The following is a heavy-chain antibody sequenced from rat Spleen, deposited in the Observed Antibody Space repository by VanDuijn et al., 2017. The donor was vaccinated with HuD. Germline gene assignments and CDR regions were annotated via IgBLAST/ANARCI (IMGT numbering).Heavy chain of an antibody. CDR1: GFTFSDYY. CDR2: INYDGSST. CDR3: ARSVFDY. V-gene: IGHV5-7*01. J-gene: IGHJ2*01. Sequence: EVQLVESDGGLVQPRRSLKLSCAASGFTFSDYYMAWVRQAPTKGLEWVATINYDGSSTNYRDSVKGRFTISRDNAKSTLYLQMDSLKSEDTATYYCARSVFDYWGQGVMVTVSS.